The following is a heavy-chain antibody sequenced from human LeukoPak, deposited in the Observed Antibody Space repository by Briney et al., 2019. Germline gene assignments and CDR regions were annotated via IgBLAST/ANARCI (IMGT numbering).Heavy chain of an antibody. D-gene: IGHD2-2*01. CDR1: GFTFSNYG. J-gene: IGHJ4*02. V-gene: IGHV3-33*01. CDR2: IWYDGSKK. CDR3: ARGDCSTTSCYLFDF. Sequence: RPGGSLRLSCAASGFTFSNYGMHWVRQAPGKGLEWVAIIWYDGSKKYYADSVKGRATISRDNSGNTPYLQLDSLRAEDTAVYYCARGDCSTTSCYLFDFWGQGTLVTVFS.